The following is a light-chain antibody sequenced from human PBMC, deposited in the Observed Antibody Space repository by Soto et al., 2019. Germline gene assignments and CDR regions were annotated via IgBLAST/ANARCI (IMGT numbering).Light chain of an antibody. Sequence: EIVLTQSPGTLSLSPGERVTLSCRASQSVSSSSYLAWYQQKPGQAPRLLIYGASSRATGIPDRFSGSGSGTDFTLTISRLEPEDFAVYYCQQYGSSPPITFGQGTRLEIK. CDR3: QQYGSSPPIT. CDR1: QSVSSSSY. V-gene: IGKV3-20*01. CDR2: GAS. J-gene: IGKJ5*01.